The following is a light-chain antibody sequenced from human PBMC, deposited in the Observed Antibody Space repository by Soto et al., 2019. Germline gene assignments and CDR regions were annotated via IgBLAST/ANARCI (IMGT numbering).Light chain of an antibody. CDR1: QSISRTY. J-gene: IGKJ4*01. Sequence: NELTRYRRTLAFSPGERATISCRSSQSISRTYVAWYHQKPVEATRLXIYATSSRGTGIPDRFSGSGSGADFTLTISRLEPDDFAVYYCQQYGSSPLTFGGGTKVDIK. CDR3: QQYGSSPLT. CDR2: ATS. V-gene: IGKV3-20*01.